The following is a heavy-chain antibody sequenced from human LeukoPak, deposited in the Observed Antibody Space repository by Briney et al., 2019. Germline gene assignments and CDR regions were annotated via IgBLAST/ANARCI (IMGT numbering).Heavy chain of an antibody. CDR3: ARDGSGSYRAIDY. CDR1: GDTFSNYA. J-gene: IGHJ4*02. D-gene: IGHD3-10*01. CDR2: VIPIFGTP. Sequence: ASVKVSCKASGDTFSNYAISWGRQAPGQGLEWMGSVIPIFGTPNNAQKFQGRVTITADKSTNTAYTELSSLRSDDTAVYYCARDGSGSYRAIDYWGQGTLVTVSS. V-gene: IGHV1-69*06.